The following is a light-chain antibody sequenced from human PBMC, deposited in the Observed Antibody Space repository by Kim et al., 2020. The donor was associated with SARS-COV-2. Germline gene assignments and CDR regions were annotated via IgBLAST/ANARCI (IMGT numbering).Light chain of an antibody. CDR2: GAS. J-gene: IGKJ5*01. V-gene: IGKV3-20*01. CDR1: QSVSSSY. CDR3: QQYGSSPLIT. Sequence: PGESATLSCSASQSVSSSYLAWYQQKPGQAPRLLIYGASSRATGIPDRFSGSGSGTDFTLTISRLEPEDFAVYYCQQYGSSPLITFGQVTRLEIK.